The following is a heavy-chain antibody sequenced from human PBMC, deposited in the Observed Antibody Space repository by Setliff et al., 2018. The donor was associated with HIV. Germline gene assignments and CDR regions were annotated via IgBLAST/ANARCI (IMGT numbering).Heavy chain of an antibody. Sequence: SETLSLTCAVYGGSFSGHYWSWIRQAPGKGLEWIGRIYPSGNTNYNPSLKSRLTMSVDTSKNQFSLNLTSVTASDTAVYYCARKKAALYYGLDVWGQGTPVTVSS. J-gene: IGHJ6*02. CDR2: IYPSGNT. V-gene: IGHV4-59*10. CDR1: GGSFSGHY. CDR3: ARKKAALYYGLDV. D-gene: IGHD2-15*01.